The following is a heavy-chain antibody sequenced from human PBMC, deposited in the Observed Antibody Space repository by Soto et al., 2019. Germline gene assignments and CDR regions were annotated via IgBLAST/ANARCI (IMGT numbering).Heavy chain of an antibody. J-gene: IGHJ4*02. CDR2: IIPIFGTA. V-gene: IGHV1-69*01. D-gene: IGHD3-22*01. CDR3: ARGWGYDSTGYYYAY. Sequence: QVQLVQSGAEVRKPGSSVRVSCKASGGSFNRHTISWVRQAPGQGLEWMGGIIPIFGTANHAQKFQGRVTIIADESTSTVYMELSSLRSDVTALYYCARGWGYDSTGYYYAYWGQGTLVIVSS. CDR1: GGSFNRHT.